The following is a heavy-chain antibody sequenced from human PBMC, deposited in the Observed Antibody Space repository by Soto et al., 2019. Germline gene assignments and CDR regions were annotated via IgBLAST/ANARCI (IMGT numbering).Heavy chain of an antibody. D-gene: IGHD2-2*01. CDR1: GGSISSNIYH. CDR3: ARHPVYATGWLIDY. V-gene: IGHV4-39*01. CDR2: IYNSGRT. Sequence: QLQLQESGPGLVKPSETLSLTCTVSGGSISSNIYHWGWIREPPGKGLEWIGRIYNSGRTYYNASLKSRVSISIDTSKNQFSLKLTSVTAADTAVYYCARHPVYATGWLIDYWRQGALVTVSS. J-gene: IGHJ4*02.